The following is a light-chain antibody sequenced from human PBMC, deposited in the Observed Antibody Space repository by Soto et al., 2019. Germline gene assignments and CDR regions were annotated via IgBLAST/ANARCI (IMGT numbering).Light chain of an antibody. CDR3: CSYAGSSTSWV. Sequence: QSVLTQPASVSGSPGQSLTISCTGTSSDLGSYNLVSWYQQHPGKAPKLMIYEVNKRPSGVSNLFSASKSGNTASLTISGLQAEDEADYYCCSYAGSSTSWVFGGGTKLTVL. J-gene: IGLJ3*02. V-gene: IGLV2-23*02. CDR1: SSDLGSYNL. CDR2: EVN.